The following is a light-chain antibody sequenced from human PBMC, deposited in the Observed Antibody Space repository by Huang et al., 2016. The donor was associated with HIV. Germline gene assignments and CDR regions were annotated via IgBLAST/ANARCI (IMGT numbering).Light chain of an antibody. Sequence: DVVLSQSPDYLPVSLGARATVNCRSSQSIFYNSNGQNYLAWYQQKAGQPPKLLVYWASTRAPGVPDRFSGTGSGTDFTLTINNRQAEDAAVYYCQQYYFSPRTFGQGTKVDI. CDR3: QQYYFSPRT. J-gene: IGKJ1*01. CDR2: WAS. CDR1: QSIFYNSNGQNY. V-gene: IGKV4-1*01.